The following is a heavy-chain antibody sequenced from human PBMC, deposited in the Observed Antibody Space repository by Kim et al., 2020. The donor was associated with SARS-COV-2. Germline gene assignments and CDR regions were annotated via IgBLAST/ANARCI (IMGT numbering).Heavy chain of an antibody. CDR3: AIDYYDSSSSDY. J-gene: IGHJ4*02. CDR2: ISSSGSTI. Sequence: GGSLRLSCAASGFTFSDYYMSWIRQAPGKGLEWVSYISSSGSTIYYADSVKGRFTISRDNAKNSLYLQMNSLRAEDTAVYYCAIDYYDSSSSDYWGQGTLVTVSS. D-gene: IGHD3-22*01. CDR1: GFTFSDYY. V-gene: IGHV3-11*04.